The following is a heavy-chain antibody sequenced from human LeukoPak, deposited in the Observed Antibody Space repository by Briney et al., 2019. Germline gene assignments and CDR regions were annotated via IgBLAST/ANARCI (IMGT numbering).Heavy chain of an antibody. CDR2: IYSGGST. D-gene: IGHD5-18*01. Sequence: PGGSLRLSCAASGFTVSSNYMSSVRQAPGKGLEWVSVIYSGGSTYYADSVKGRFTISRDNSKNTLYLQMNSLRAEDTAVYYCARWGYSYGIDIWGQGTMVTVSS. J-gene: IGHJ3*02. V-gene: IGHV3-66*01. CDR1: GFTVSSNY. CDR3: ARWGYSYGIDI.